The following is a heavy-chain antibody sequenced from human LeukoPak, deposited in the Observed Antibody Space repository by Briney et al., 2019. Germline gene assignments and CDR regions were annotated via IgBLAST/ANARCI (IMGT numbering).Heavy chain of an antibody. V-gene: IGHV4-34*01. CDR1: GGSFSGYY. CDR2: INHSGST. J-gene: IGHJ4*02. CDR3: ARDSIAVAGTYYFDY. D-gene: IGHD6-19*01. Sequence: SETLSLTCAVYGGSFSGYYWSWIRQPPGKGVEWMGEINHSGSTNYNPSLKSRVTISVDTSKNQFSLKLSSVTAADTAVYYCARDSIAVAGTYYFDYWGQGTLVTVSS.